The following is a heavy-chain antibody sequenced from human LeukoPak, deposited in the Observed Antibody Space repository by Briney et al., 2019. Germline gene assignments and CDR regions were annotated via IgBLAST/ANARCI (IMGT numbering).Heavy chain of an antibody. Sequence: GGSLRLSCAASGFTFSSYAMNWVRQAPGKGLEWVSIISGGSHSIYYADSVKGRFTISRDNSKNTLYLQMNSLRAGDTAVYYCAGGWTYPGSPETFFESWGQGTLATVSS. D-gene: IGHD1-7*01. CDR2: ISGGSHSI. J-gene: IGHJ4*02. CDR3: AGGWTYPGSPETFFES. V-gene: IGHV3-23*01. CDR1: GFTFSSYA.